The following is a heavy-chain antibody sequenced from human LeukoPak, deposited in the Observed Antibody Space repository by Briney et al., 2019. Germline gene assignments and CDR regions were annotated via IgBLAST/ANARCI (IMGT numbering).Heavy chain of an antibody. CDR2: ISYDGSNK. CDR1: GFTFSNHA. D-gene: IGHD3-9*01. Sequence: GRSLRLSCAASGFTFSNHAVHWVRQAPGKGLERVALISYDGSNKFYADSVKGRFTISRDNSKNTLYLQINSLRAEDTAVYYCARDSKQLRYFENGGDFDYWGQGTLVTVSS. CDR3: ARDSKQLRYFENGGDFDY. V-gene: IGHV3-30-3*01. J-gene: IGHJ4*02.